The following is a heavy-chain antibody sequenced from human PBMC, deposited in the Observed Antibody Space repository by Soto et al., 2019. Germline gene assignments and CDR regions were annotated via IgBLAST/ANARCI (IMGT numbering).Heavy chain of an antibody. CDR2: MSYDGTNT. J-gene: IGHJ4*01. CDR3: ARDPSPYTSGWYGIDF. Sequence: GGSLRLSCTASGFMFSAYAMLWVRQAPGKGLEWVAAMSYDGTNTYYADSVKGRFTISRDNSKNTLFLQMSSLTADDSAVYYCARDPSPYTSGWYGIDFWGRGTLVTVSS. D-gene: IGHD6-19*01. V-gene: IGHV3-30-3*01. CDR1: GFMFSAYA.